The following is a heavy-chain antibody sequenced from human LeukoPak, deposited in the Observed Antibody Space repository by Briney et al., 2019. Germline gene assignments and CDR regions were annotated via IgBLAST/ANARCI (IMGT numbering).Heavy chain of an antibody. CDR2: ISAYNGNT. CDR3: AGVREIQYYDFWSGYLPSFDY. D-gene: IGHD3-3*01. V-gene: IGHV1-18*01. CDR1: GYTFTSYG. Sequence: GASVKVSCKASGYTFTSYGISWVRQAPGQGLEWMGWISAYNGNTNYAQKLQGRVTMTTDTSTSTAYMELRSLRSDDTAVYYCAGVREIQYYDFWSGYLPSFDYWGQGTLVTVSS. J-gene: IGHJ4*02.